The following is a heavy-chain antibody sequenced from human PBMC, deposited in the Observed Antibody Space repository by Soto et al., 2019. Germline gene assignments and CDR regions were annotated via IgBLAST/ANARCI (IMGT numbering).Heavy chain of an antibody. CDR1: GGSISSYY. V-gene: IGHV4-59*08. Sequence: SETLSVTCTVSGGSISSYYWSWIRQPPWKGLEWIGYIYYSGSTNYNPSLKSRVTISVDTSKNQFSLKLSSVTAADTAVYYCARRYGWNFDYWGQGTLVTVSS. CDR3: ARRYGWNFDY. J-gene: IGHJ4*02. CDR2: IYYSGST. D-gene: IGHD6-19*01.